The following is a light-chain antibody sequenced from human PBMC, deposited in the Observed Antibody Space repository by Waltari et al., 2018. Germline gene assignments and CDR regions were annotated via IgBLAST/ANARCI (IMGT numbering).Light chain of an antibody. J-gene: IGKJ1*01. CDR2: GAS. CDR1: QSVDNN. CDR3: QQYNNWPWT. V-gene: IGKV3-15*01. Sequence: EVLMTQSPATLSVSPGERATLSCRASQSVDNNLAWYQQKNGQAPRPLIYGASTRATGVPASLSGIASGTEFTLTISNLQSADFAVYFCQQYNNWPWTFGQGTRVEI.